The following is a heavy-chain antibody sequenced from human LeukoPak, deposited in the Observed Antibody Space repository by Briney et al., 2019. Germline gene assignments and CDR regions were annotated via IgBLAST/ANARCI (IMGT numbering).Heavy chain of an antibody. D-gene: IGHD2-2*01. CDR1: GYTFTDYY. CDR2: INPNSGGT. J-gene: IGHJ4*02. CDR3: ARDRGVDCSSTSCSSFDY. Sequence: ASVKVSCKASGYTFTDYYMHWVRQAPGQGLEWMGWINPNSGGTHYAQKFQGRVTMTTDTSISTAYMELSSLRSDDTAVYYCARDRGVDCSSTSCSSFDYWGQGTLVTVSS. V-gene: IGHV1-2*02.